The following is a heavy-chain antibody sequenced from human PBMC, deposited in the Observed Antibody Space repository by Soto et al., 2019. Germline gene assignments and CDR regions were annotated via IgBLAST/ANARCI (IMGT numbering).Heavy chain of an antibody. D-gene: IGHD6-19*01. J-gene: IGHJ4*02. CDR2: ISPSSGST. CDR3: ARKLSSNGWSAFDY. V-gene: IGHV1-46*01. Sequence: ASVKVSCKASGYTFTSYYMHWVRQAPGQGLEWMGIISPSSGSTTYAQKVQGRVTVTRDTSTTTVYMELSSLRSEDTAVYYCARKLSSNGWSAFDYWGQGTLVTVSS. CDR1: GYTFTSYY.